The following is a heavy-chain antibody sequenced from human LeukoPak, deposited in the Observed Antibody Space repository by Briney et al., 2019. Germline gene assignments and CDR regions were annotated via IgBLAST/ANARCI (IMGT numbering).Heavy chain of an antibody. V-gene: IGHV3-21*01. J-gene: IGHJ4*02. Sequence: GGSLRLSCAASGFTFSSYSMNWARQAPGKALEWVSSISSSSSYIYYADSVKGRFTISRDNAKNPLYLQRNSRRAEDTAVYYCARDNGIPAASFDYWGQGTLVTVSS. CDR1: GFTFSSYS. D-gene: IGHD2-2*01. CDR2: ISSSSSYI. CDR3: ARDNGIPAASFDY.